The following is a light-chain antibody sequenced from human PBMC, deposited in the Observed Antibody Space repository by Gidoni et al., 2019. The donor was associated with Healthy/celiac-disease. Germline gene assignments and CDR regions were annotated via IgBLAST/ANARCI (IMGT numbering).Light chain of an antibody. CDR2: KAS. V-gene: IGKV1-5*03. Sequence: IQLTHSPSTLSASVGDSVTLTCRASQRISSWLAWYQQKPGKAPKLLIYKASSLESGVPSRFSGSGSGTGFTLTISSLQPDDFATYYCQQYNSYPYSFXXXTKLEIK. CDR1: QRISSW. J-gene: IGKJ2*03. CDR3: QQYNSYPYS.